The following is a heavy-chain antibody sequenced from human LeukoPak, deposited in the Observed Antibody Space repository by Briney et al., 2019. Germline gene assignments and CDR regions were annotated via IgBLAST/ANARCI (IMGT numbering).Heavy chain of an antibody. D-gene: IGHD6-19*01. J-gene: IGHJ5*02. CDR1: GGSISSGSYY. V-gene: IGHV4-61*02. CDR3: ARERGVGAVAGGWFDP. Sequence: SQTLSLTCTVSGGSISSGSYYWSWIRQPAGKGLEWIGRIYTSGSTNYNPSLKSRVTISVDTSKNQFSLKLSSVTVADTAVYYCARERGVGAVAGGWFDPWGQGTLVTVSS. CDR2: IYTSGST.